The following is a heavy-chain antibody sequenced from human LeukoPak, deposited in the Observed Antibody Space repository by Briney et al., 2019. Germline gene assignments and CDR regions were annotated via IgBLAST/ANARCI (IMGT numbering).Heavy chain of an antibody. CDR3: ARDCSGGRCYGAFDI. D-gene: IGHD2-15*01. CDR1: GGTFSSYA. Sequence: SVKVSCKASGGTFSSYAISWVRQAPGQGLEWMGGIIPILGIANYAQRFQGRVTISADESTSTAFLEVRSLRSEDTAVYYCARDCSGGRCYGAFDIWSQGTLVIVSS. J-gene: IGHJ3*02. V-gene: IGHV1-69*10. CDR2: IIPILGIA.